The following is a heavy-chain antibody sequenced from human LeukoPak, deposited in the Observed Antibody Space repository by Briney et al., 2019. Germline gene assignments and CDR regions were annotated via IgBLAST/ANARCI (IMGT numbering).Heavy chain of an antibody. V-gene: IGHV1-46*01. CDR2: INPSGGST. D-gene: IGHD5-24*01. CDR1: GYSLTTYY. Sequence: GASVKVSCKASGYSLTTYYMHWVRQAPGQGLEWMAIINPSGGSTNYAQKFQGRVTMTRDTPTNTVYMELSSLRTEDTAVYYCARGGNGRDGYSDTDYWGQGTLVTVSS. CDR3: ARGGNGRDGYSDTDY. J-gene: IGHJ4*02.